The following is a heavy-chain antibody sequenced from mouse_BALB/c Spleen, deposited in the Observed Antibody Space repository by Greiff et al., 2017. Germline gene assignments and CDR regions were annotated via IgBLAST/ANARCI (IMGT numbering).Heavy chain of an antibody. J-gene: IGHJ2*01. D-gene: IGHD4-1*02. CDR1: GYTFTSYW. V-gene: IGHV1S41*01. CDR2: IAPGSGST. Sequence: DLVKPGASVKLSCKASGYTFTSYWINWIKQRPGQGLEWIGRIAPGSGSTYYNEMFKGKATLTADKSSSTAYMQLSSLTSDDSAVYFCARSPNWGDYFDYWGQGTTLTVSS. CDR3: ARSPNWGDYFDY.